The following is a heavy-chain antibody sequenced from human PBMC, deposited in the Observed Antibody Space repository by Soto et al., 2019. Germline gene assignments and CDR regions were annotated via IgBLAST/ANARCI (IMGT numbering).Heavy chain of an antibody. CDR3: ARRILSSGWYGPKPNYYYYGMDV. D-gene: IGHD6-19*01. Sequence: PGESLKISCKGSGYSFTSYWISWVRQMPGKGLEWMGRIDPSDSYTNYSPSFQGHVTISADKSISTAYLQWSSLKASDTAMYYCARRILSSGWYGPKPNYYYYGMDVWGQGTTVTVSS. V-gene: IGHV5-10-1*01. CDR1: GYSFTSYW. CDR2: IDPSDSYT. J-gene: IGHJ6*02.